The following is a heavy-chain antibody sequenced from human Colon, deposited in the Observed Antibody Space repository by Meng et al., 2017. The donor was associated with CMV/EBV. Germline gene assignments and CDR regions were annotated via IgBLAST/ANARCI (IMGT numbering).Heavy chain of an antibody. Sequence: GESLKISCAASGFTLSSYAMHWVRQAPGKGLEWVAVISYDESGTYYADSVKGRCTVSRDHSKNTLFLQINSLRGEDTAVYYCARGGLADTAFTYYYYSGMDVWGLGTTVTVSS. J-gene: IGHJ6*02. CDR3: ARGGLADTAFTYYYYSGMDV. CDR1: GFTLSSYA. V-gene: IGHV3-30*04. CDR2: ISYDESGT. D-gene: IGHD5-12*01.